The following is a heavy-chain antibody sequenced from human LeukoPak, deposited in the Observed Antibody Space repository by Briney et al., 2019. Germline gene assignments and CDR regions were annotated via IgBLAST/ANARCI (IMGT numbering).Heavy chain of an antibody. Sequence: GGSLRLPCAASGFTFSDYYMSWIRQAPGKGLEWVSYISSSGSTIYYADSVKGRFTISRDNAKNSLYLQMNSLRAEDTAVYYCARCSPCSSDPHYWGQGTLVTVSS. CDR3: ARCSPCSSDPHY. CDR1: GFTFSDYY. J-gene: IGHJ4*02. D-gene: IGHD6-19*01. V-gene: IGHV3-11*01. CDR2: ISSSGSTI.